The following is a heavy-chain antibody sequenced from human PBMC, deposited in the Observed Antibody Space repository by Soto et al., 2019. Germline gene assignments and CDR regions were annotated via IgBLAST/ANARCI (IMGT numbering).Heavy chain of an antibody. J-gene: IGHJ5*02. CDR1: GYSFTSYW. D-gene: IGHD6-19*01. Sequence: PGESLKISCKASGYSFTSYWIGWVRQMPGKALEWMGIIDPADSETRYSPSFQGQVTISADKSIRTAYLQWSGLEASDTAMYYSVRGLSSGWYNWFDPWGQVTLVTVSS. CDR2: IDPADSET. CDR3: VRGLSSGWYNWFDP. V-gene: IGHV5-51*01.